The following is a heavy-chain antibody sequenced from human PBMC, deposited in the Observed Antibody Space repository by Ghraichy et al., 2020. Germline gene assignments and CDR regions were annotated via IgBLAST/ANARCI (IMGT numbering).Heavy chain of an antibody. CDR1: GYTFTSYD. CDR3: ARGRKYCSGCSCYNWFDP. J-gene: IGHJ5*02. CDR2: MNPNSGNT. V-gene: IGHV1-8*01. D-gene: IGHD2-15*01. Sequence: ASVKVSCKASGYTFTSYDINWVRQATGQGLEWMGWMNPNSGNTGYAQKFQGRVTMTRNTSISTAYMELSSLRSEDTAVYYCARGRKYCSGCSCYNWFDPWGQGTLVTVSS.